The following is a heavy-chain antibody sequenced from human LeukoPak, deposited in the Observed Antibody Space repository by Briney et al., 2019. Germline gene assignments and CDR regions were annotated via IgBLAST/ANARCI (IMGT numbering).Heavy chain of an antibody. D-gene: IGHD6-19*01. CDR3: ARGHSSGWYPGRFDY. Sequence: SVKVSCKASGGTFRSYSISWVRQAPGQGLEWMGGIIPIFGTANYAQKFQGRVTITADESTSTAYMELSSLRSEDTAVYYCARGHSSGWYPGRFDYLGQGTLVTVSS. CDR1: GGTFRSYS. J-gene: IGHJ4*02. CDR2: IIPIFGTA. V-gene: IGHV1-69*01.